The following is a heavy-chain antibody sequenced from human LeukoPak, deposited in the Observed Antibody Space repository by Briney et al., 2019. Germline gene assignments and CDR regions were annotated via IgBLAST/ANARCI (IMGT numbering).Heavy chain of an antibody. CDR2: ISSSSSYI. Sequence: PGGSLRLSCAASGFTFSSYSMNWVRQAPGKGLEWVSSISSSSSYIYYADSVKGRFTISRDNAKNSLYLQMNSLRAEDTAVYYCARDGPRSSGSYPIWGQGTMVTVSS. CDR3: ARDGPRSSGSYPI. D-gene: IGHD3-10*01. V-gene: IGHV3-21*04. J-gene: IGHJ3*02. CDR1: GFTFSSYS.